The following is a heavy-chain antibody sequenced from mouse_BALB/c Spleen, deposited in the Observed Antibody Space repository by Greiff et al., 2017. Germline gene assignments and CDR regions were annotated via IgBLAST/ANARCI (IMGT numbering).Heavy chain of an antibody. J-gene: IGHJ1*01. V-gene: IGHV5-6-5*01. CDR1: GFTFSSYA. CDR3: ARGGDYGYWYFDV. CDR2: ISSGGST. D-gene: IGHD1-1*01. Sequence: EVQLVESGGGLVKPGGSLKLSCAASGFTFSSYAMSWVRQTPEKRLEWVASISSGGSTYYPDSVKGRFTISRDNARNILYLQMSSLRSEDTAMYYCARGGDYGYWYFDVWGAGTTVTVSS.